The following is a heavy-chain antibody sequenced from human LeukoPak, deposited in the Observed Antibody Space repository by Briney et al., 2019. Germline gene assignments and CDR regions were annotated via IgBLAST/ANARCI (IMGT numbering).Heavy chain of an antibody. D-gene: IGHD2-2*01. CDR3: ARDRSSSYTRDWFDP. V-gene: IGHV4-4*07. Sequence: SETLSLTCTVSGGSINGYYWSWIRQPAGKGLEWIGRGYNSESINYNPSLKSRVTMSIDTSKNQFYLKLSSVTAADTAVYYCARDRSSSYTRDWFDPWGQGALVTVSS. J-gene: IGHJ5*02. CDR2: GYNSESI. CDR1: GGSINGYY.